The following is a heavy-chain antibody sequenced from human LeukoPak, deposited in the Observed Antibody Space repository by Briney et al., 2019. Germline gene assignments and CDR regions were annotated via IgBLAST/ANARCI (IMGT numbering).Heavy chain of an antibody. Sequence: GGSLRLSCAASGFTFSSYAMSWVRQAPGKGLEWVSAISGSGGSTYYADSVKGRFTISRDNAKNSLYLQMNSLRAEDTAVYYCAKGGASVTRYVDYWGQGTLVTVSS. CDR2: ISGSGGST. J-gene: IGHJ4*02. D-gene: IGHD4-17*01. CDR1: GFTFSSYA. V-gene: IGHV3-23*01. CDR3: AKGGASVTRYVDY.